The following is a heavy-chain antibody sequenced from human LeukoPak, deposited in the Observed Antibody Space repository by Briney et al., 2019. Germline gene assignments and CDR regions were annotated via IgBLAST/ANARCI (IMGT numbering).Heavy chain of an antibody. V-gene: IGHV4-34*01. CDR1: GGSFSGYY. CDR3: ARIGCGGGNCYSQRGAFDI. D-gene: IGHD2-15*01. J-gene: IGHJ3*02. Sequence: SETLSLTCAVYGGSFSGYYWAWIRQPPGKGLEWIGSIYYSGTTYYNPSLESRVTISVDTSKNQFSLKVTSVTAADTALYYCARIGCGGGNCYSQRGAFDIWGQRTMVTVSS. CDR2: IYYSGTT.